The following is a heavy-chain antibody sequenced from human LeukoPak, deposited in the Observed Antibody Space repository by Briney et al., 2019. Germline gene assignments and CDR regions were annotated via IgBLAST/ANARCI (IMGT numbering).Heavy chain of an antibody. CDR3: ATCASSSGWCKFDS. CDR2: VSGSGDRT. D-gene: IGHD6-19*01. Sequence: GGSLRLSCAASGFPFSSHAMTWVRQAPGKGLDWVSGVSGSGDRTYNADSVKGRFTISRDNSKNTLYLQMNSLRAEDTAVYYCATCASSSGWCKFDSWGQGTLVTVS. V-gene: IGHV3-23*01. CDR1: GFPFSSHA. J-gene: IGHJ4*02.